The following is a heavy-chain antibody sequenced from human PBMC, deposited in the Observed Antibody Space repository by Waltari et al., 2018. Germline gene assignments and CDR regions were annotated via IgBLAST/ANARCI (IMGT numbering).Heavy chain of an antibody. J-gene: IGHJ3*02. V-gene: IGHV3-53*01. CDR1: GFTVSSNY. CDR2: IDSGGST. CDR3: ASFPIAAAGGVSDI. Sequence: EVQLVESGGGLIQPGGSLRLSCAASGFTVSSNYMSWVRQAPGKGLEWVSVIDSGGSTYDADSVKGRFTISRDNSKNTLYLQMNSLRAEDTAVYYCASFPIAAAGGVSDIWGQGTMVTVSS. D-gene: IGHD6-13*01.